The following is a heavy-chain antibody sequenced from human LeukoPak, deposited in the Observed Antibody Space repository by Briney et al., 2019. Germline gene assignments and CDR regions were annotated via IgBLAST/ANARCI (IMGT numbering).Heavy chain of an antibody. J-gene: IGHJ3*02. D-gene: IGHD6-13*01. CDR3: ARGETEETGTRPDAFDI. CDR2: INPNSGDT. V-gene: IGHV1-2*02. CDR1: GYTFTGFY. Sequence: GASVKVSCKASGYTFTGFYMHWLRQAPGQGLEWMGWINPNSGDTKYAQKFQGRVTMTRDTSISTAYMELTRLRSDDSAVYYCARGETEETGTRPDAFDIWGQGTMVTVSS.